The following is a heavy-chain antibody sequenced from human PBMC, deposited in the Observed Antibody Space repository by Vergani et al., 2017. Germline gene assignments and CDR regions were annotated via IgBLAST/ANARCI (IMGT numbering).Heavy chain of an antibody. CDR3: ARRSGGYYSGGKVHPLRTAFDV. CDR2: ISASGTA. J-gene: IGHJ3*01. D-gene: IGHD2-15*01. Sequence: QVQLQASGPGRVKPSQTLSLTCTMSGGSISAGYYFWSWIRQPAGKGLEWLGHISASGTASLSPSLKTRVSMSVDTSKNQFSLTVTSVTAADTAIYCCARRSGGYYSGGKVHPLRTAFDVWGHGTVVTVSS. V-gene: IGHV4-61*02. CDR1: GGSISAGYYF.